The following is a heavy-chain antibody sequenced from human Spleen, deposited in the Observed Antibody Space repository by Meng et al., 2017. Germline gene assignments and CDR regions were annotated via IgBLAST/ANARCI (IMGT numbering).Heavy chain of an antibody. CDR2: IYHSGST. D-gene: IGHD4-17*01. CDR3: ARDYGDYVSYYYYYGMDV. J-gene: IGHJ6*02. CDR1: GYSISSGYY. V-gene: IGHV4-38-2*02. Sequence: SETLSLTCAVSGYSISSGYYWGWIRQPPGKGLEWIGSIYHSGSTYYNPSLKSRVTISVDTSKNQFSLKLSSVTAADTAVYYCARDYGDYVSYYYYYGMDVWGQGTTVTVSS.